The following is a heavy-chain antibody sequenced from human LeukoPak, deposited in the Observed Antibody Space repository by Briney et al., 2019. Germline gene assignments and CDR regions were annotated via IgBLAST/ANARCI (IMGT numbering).Heavy chain of an antibody. CDR2: IYHTGST. CDR3: ARAGWIITSGIDY. CDR1: GYSISRGYY. V-gene: IGHV4-38-2*01. Sequence: PSETLSLTCGVSGYSISRGYYWARIRQPPGKGLEWIGTIYHTGSTYYTPSLGSRVTISVDTSKNEFSLNLNSVTAADTAVYYCARAGWIITSGIDYWGQGALVTVSS. J-gene: IGHJ4*02. D-gene: IGHD3-10*01.